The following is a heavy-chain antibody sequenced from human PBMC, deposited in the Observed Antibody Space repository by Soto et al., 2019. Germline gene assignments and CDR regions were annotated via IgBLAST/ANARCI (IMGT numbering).Heavy chain of an antibody. CDR3: AIVVVPAATTFWDYYYMDV. CDR1: GGSISSSSYY. J-gene: IGHJ6*03. D-gene: IGHD2-2*01. CDR2: IYYSGST. Sequence: SETLSLTCTVSGGSISSSSYYWGWIRQPPGKGLEWIGSIYYSGSTYYNPSLKSRVTISVDTSKNQFSLKLSSVTAADTAVYYCAIVVVPAATTFWDYYYMDVWGKGTTVTVSS. V-gene: IGHV4-39*01.